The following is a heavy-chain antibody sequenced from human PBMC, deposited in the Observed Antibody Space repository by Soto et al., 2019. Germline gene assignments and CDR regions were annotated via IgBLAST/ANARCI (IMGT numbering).Heavy chain of an antibody. V-gene: IGHV3-30-3*01. CDR3: ARDKAMVRGNYFDY. CDR2: ISYDGSNK. J-gene: IGHJ4*02. CDR1: GFTFSSYA. Sequence: GGSLRLSCAASGFTFSSYAMHWVRQAPGKGLEWVAVISYDGSNKYYADSVKGRFTISRDNSKNTLYLQMNSLRAEDTAVYYCARDKAMVRGNYFDYWGQGTLVTVSS. D-gene: IGHD3-10*01.